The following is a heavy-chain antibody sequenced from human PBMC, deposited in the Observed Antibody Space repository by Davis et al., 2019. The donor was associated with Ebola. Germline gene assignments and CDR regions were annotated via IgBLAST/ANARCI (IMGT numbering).Heavy chain of an antibody. D-gene: IGHD5-12*01. Sequence: SETLSLTCTVSGGSISSSSYYWGWIRQPPGKGLEWIGSIYYSGSTYYNPSLKSRVTISVDTSKNQFSLKLSSVTAADTAVYYCARVVYSGYDPLLIAVAGPYYFDYWGQGTLVTVSS. V-gene: IGHV4-39*01. CDR3: ARVVYSGYDPLLIAVAGPYYFDY. J-gene: IGHJ4*02. CDR2: IYYSGST. CDR1: GGSISSSSYY.